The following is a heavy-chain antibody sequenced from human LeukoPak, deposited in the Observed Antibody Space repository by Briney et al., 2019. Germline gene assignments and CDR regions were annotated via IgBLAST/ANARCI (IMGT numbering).Heavy chain of an antibody. Sequence: SETLSLTCTVSGYSISSGYYWGWIRQPPGKGLEWIGSIYHSGSTYYNPSLKSRVTISVDTSKNQFSLKLSSVTAADTAVYYCARDRDDPVLRYFDWLSHDFDYWGQGTLVTVSS. CDR2: IYHSGST. J-gene: IGHJ4*02. CDR1: GYSISSGYY. CDR3: ARDRDDPVLRYFDWLSHDFDY. D-gene: IGHD3-9*01. V-gene: IGHV4-38-2*02.